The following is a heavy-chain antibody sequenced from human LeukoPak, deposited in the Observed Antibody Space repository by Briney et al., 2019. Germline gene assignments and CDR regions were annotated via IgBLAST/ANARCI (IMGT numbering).Heavy chain of an antibody. CDR2: INAGNGNT. V-gene: IGHV1-3*01. D-gene: IGHD2-8*01. CDR1: GYTFTSYA. CDR3: ARVQYCTNGVCYRLGYFDL. J-gene: IGHJ2*01. Sequence: ASVKVSCKASGYTFTSYAMHWVRQAPGQRLEWMGWINAGNGNTKYSQKFQGRVTITSDTSASTAYMELSSLRSEDTAVYYCARVQYCTNGVCYRLGYFDLWGRGTLVTVSS.